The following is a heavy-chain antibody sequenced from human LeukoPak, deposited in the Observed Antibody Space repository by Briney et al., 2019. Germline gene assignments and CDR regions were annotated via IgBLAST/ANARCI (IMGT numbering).Heavy chain of an antibody. CDR2: IKEDGSEK. D-gene: IGHD2-15*01. J-gene: IGHJ4*02. CDR1: GFIFNNYW. CDR3: ARVPRDCSGGSCYGIYFDY. Sequence: GGSLRLPCAASGFIFNNYWMNWVRQAPGKGLELVANIKEDGSEKYYVDSVKGRFTISRDNVKNSLYLQMNSLRVEDTAVYYCARVPRDCSGGSCYGIYFDYWGQGTLVTVSS. V-gene: IGHV3-7*03.